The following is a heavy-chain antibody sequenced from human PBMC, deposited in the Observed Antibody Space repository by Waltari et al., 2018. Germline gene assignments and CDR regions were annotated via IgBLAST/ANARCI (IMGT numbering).Heavy chain of an antibody. CDR3: ARANGGLIGS. CDR2: IHNSGRT. V-gene: IGHV4-4*02. D-gene: IGHD3-16*01. Sequence: QVHLPESGPGLVRPSETLSLTCHVSAASLRVGDCWIWVRQSPGKRLEWIGDIHNSGRTNSNPSLKSPLTLSGDESRNQFFLKITSVTAADTALYFCARANGGLIGSWGQGIVVTVSS. CDR1: AASLRVGDC. J-gene: IGHJ5*02.